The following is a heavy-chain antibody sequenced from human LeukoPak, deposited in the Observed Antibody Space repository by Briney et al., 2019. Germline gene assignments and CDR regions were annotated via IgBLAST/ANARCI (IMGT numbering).Heavy chain of an antibody. V-gene: IGHV4-59*01. D-gene: IGHD6-13*01. CDR1: GGSISSYY. CDR3: ARVTGYRIEDYFDY. CDR2: IYYSGST. J-gene: IGHJ4*02. Sequence: SETLSLTCTVSGGSISSYYWSWVRQPPGKGLEWIGYIYYSGSTNYNPSLKSRVTISVETSKNEFSLKLRSVTAADTAVYYCARVTGYRIEDYFDYWGQGTLVTVSS.